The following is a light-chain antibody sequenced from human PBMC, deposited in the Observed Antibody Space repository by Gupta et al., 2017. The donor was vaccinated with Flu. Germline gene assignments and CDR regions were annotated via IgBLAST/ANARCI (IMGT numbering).Light chain of an antibody. CDR2: ADS. CDR1: NIGSKR. CDR3: QVWDSSSDQVV. Sequence: SYVLTQPPSVSVAPGQTARITCGENNIGSKRVHWCQQRPGQAPVLGVYADSGRPSGVPERFSGSNSGNTATLTISRVEAGDEADYYCQVWDSSSDQVVLGGGTKLTVL. J-gene: IGLJ2*01. V-gene: IGLV3-21*02.